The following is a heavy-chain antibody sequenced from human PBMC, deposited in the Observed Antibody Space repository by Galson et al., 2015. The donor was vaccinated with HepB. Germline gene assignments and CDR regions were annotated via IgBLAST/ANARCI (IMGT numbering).Heavy chain of an antibody. Sequence: SLRLSCAASGFTFSSYAMHWVRQAPGKGLEWVAVISYDGSNKYYADSVKGRFTISRDNSKNTLYLQMNSLRAEDTAVYYCARSGGDSPHAFDIWGQGTMVTVSS. CDR3: ARSGGDSPHAFDI. CDR1: GFTFSSYA. J-gene: IGHJ3*02. V-gene: IGHV3-30-3*01. D-gene: IGHD2-21*02. CDR2: ISYDGSNK.